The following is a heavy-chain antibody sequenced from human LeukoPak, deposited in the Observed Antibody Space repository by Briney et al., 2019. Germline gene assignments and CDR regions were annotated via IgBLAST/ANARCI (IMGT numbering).Heavy chain of an antibody. CDR3: ARDGSGGPENYYDSSGAFDI. CDR2: ISYDGSNK. D-gene: IGHD3-22*01. Sequence: QPGGSLRLSCAASGFTFSSYAMHWVRQAPGKGLEWVAVISYDGSNKYYADSVKGRFTISRDNSKNTLYLQMNSLRAEDTAVYYCARDGSGGPENYYDSSGAFDIWGQGTMVTVSS. V-gene: IGHV3-30-3*01. J-gene: IGHJ3*02. CDR1: GFTFSSYA.